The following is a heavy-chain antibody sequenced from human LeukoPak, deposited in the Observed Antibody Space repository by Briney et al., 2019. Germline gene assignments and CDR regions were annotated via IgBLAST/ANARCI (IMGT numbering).Heavy chain of an antibody. D-gene: IGHD3-3*01. J-gene: IGHJ4*02. CDR1: GYTFTSYA. V-gene: IGHV1-18*01. CDR3: AKDPAPGVWSGYHPYYFDY. CDR2: INTNNGNT. Sequence: AGESLKISCKGSGYTFTSYAFSWVRQAPGQGLEWMGWINTNNGNTNYVKRLQGRVTMTTDTSTSTAYMELRSLRSDDTAVYYCAKDPAPGVWSGYHPYYFDYWGQGTLVTVSS.